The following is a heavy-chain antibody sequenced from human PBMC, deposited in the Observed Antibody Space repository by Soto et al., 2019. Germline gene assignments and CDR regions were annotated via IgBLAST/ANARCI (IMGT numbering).Heavy chain of an antibody. D-gene: IGHD3-22*01. J-gene: IGHJ4*02. CDR2: ISGRGGRP. CDR3: AKPTYYYDYTGYYGVYFDY. CDR1: GFTFSNYA. Sequence: EVQLLESGGGLVQPGGCLRLGCAASGFTFSNYAMTWVRQAPGKGLEWVSVISGRGGRPYYGDSVKGRFTLSRDNSKNTRYLQRNSLRADDTAVYHSAKPTYYYDYTGYYGVYFDYWGQRTLVIVAS. V-gene: IGHV3-23*01.